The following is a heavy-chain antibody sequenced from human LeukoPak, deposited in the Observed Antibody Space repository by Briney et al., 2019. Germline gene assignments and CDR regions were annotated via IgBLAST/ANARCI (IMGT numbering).Heavy chain of an antibody. CDR3: ARVGAYNWNYICDC. CDR2: ISSSGSTI. J-gene: IGHJ4*02. CDR1: GFTFSSYE. Sequence: GGSLSLSCAASGFTFSSYEMNWVRQAPGKGLEWVSYISSSGSTIYYADSVKGRFTISRDNAKNSLYLQMNSLRAEDTAVYYCARVGAYNWNYICDCWGQGTLVTVSS. V-gene: IGHV3-48*03. D-gene: IGHD1-7*01.